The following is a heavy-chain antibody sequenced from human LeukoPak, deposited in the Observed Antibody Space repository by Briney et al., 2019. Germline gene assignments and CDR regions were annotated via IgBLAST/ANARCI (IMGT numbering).Heavy chain of an antibody. CDR1: GFTFDDYA. CDR3: AKDSCSSTSCYVEY. D-gene: IGHD2-2*01. Sequence: GGSLRLSCAASGFTFDDYAMHWVRQAPGKGLEWVSLISGDGGSTYYADSVKGRFTVSRDNCKNSLYVQMNSLRTEDTALYYCAKDSCSSTSCYVEYWGQGTLVTVSS. J-gene: IGHJ4*02. V-gene: IGHV3-43*02. CDR2: ISGDGGST.